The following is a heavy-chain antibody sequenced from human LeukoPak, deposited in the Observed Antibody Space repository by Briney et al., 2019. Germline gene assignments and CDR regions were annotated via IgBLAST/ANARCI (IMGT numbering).Heavy chain of an antibody. CDR2: IYYSGST. Sequence: SSETLSLTCTVSGGSISSSSYYWGWIRQPPGKGLEWIGSIYYSGSTYYDPSLKSRVTISVDTSKNQFSLKLSSVTAADTAVYYCARLEALAPDHWGQGTLVTVSS. CDR1: GGSISSSSYY. V-gene: IGHV4-39*01. J-gene: IGHJ4*02. CDR3: ARLEALAPDH. D-gene: IGHD6-6*01.